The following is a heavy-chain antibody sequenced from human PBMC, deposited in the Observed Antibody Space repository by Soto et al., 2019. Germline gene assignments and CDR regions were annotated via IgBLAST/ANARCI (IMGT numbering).Heavy chain of an antibody. D-gene: IGHD2-2*01. CDR1: GGTFSSYA. Sequence: SVKVSCKASGGTFSSYAISWVRQAPGQGLEWMGGIIPIFGTANYAQKFQGRVTITADESTSTAYMELSSLRSEDTAVYYCARESRYQLALDYWGQGTLVTVSS. J-gene: IGHJ4*02. CDR2: IIPIFGTA. CDR3: ARESRYQLALDY. V-gene: IGHV1-69*13.